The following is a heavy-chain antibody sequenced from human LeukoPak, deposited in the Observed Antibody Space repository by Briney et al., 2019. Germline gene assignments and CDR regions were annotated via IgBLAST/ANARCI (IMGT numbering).Heavy chain of an antibody. J-gene: IGHJ3*02. Sequence: SETLSLTCAVYGGSFSGYYWSWIRQPPGKGLEWIGEINHSGSTNYNPSLKSRVTISVDTSKNQFSLKLSSVTAADTAVYYCARVPLYSSSTMAFDIWGQGTMVTVSS. V-gene: IGHV4-34*01. CDR2: INHSGST. D-gene: IGHD6-6*01. CDR3: ARVPLYSSSTMAFDI. CDR1: GGSFSGYY.